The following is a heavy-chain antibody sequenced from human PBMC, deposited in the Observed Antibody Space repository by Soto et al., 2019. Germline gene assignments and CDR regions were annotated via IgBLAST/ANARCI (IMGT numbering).Heavy chain of an antibody. D-gene: IGHD6-13*01. J-gene: IGHJ4*02. CDR1: GGSISSSNW. CDR3: ARWLAAARYYFDN. Sequence: SETLSLTCAVSGGSISSSNWWSWVRQPPGKGLEWIGEIYHSGSTNYNPSLKSRVTISVDKSKNQFSLKLSSVTAADTAVYSCARWLAAARYYFDNWGQGTLVTVSS. V-gene: IGHV4-4*02. CDR2: IYHSGST.